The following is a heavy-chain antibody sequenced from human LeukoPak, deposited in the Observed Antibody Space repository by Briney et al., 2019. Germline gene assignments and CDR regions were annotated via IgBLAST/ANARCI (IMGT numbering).Heavy chain of an antibody. CDR2: INHSGST. J-gene: IGHJ4*02. D-gene: IGHD3-9*01. V-gene: IGHV4-34*01. CDR1: GGSFSGYY. Sequence: SETLSLTCAVYGGSFSGYYWSWIRQPPGKGLEWIGEINHSGSTNYNPSLKSRVTISVDTSKNQFSLKLSSVTAADTAVYYCARGQPYCDILTGHYMGFDYWGQGTLVTVSS. CDR3: ARGQPYCDILTGHYMGFDY.